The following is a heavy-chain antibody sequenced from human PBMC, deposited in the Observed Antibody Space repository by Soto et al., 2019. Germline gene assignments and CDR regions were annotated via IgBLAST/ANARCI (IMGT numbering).Heavy chain of an antibody. CDR2: ISNDGSQT. Sequence: VQLAESGGDVVQPGRSLRLSCAASGFIFSSFALHWVRQTPDKGLEWVAFISNDGSQTYYADSVKGRFTISRDNSNNSPTLQIDKPRPEDTARYYCARDPYFDYMYGTPDYWGQGTLVAVSS. V-gene: IGHV3-30-3*01. CDR1: GFIFSSFA. CDR3: ARDPYFDYMYGTPDY. J-gene: IGHJ4*02. D-gene: IGHD3-16*01.